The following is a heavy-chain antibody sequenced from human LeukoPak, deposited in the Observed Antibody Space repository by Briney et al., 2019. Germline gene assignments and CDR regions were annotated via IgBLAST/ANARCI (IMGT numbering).Heavy chain of an antibody. Sequence: ASVKVSCKASGYTFTGYYMHWVRQAPGQGLEWMGWINPNSGGTNYARKFQGRVTMTRNTSISTAYMELSRLRSDDTAVYYCARDWQWLVPRRNAFDIWGQGTMVTVSS. J-gene: IGHJ3*02. V-gene: IGHV1-2*02. CDR3: ARDWQWLVPRRNAFDI. CDR1: GYTFTGYY. D-gene: IGHD6-19*01. CDR2: INPNSGGT.